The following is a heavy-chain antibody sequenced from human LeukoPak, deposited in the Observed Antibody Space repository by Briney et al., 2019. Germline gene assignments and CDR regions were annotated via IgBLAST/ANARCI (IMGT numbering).Heavy chain of an antibody. Sequence: GGSLRLSCAASGFTFSDYYMSWIRQAPGKGLEWVSYISSSSSTIYYADSVKGRFTISRDNAKNSLYLQMNSLRAEDTAVYYCARDYYYDSSDAFDIWGQGTMVTVSS. D-gene: IGHD3-22*01. V-gene: IGHV3-11*04. J-gene: IGHJ3*02. CDR3: ARDYYYDSSDAFDI. CDR2: ISSSSSTI. CDR1: GFTFSDYY.